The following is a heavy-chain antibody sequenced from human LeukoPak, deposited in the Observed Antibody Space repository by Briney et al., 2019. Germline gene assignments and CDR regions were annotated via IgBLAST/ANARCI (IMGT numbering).Heavy chain of an antibody. CDR1: GGAIISYY. D-gene: IGHD3-22*01. Sequence: SETLSLTCSVSGGAIISYYWSWSRQPAGKGPEWIGRIYPTGNTDYNPSLKARVTMSTDLSKKQFSLRLRSVTAADTAVYYCARLKFYDSTGYSPGYYMDVWGKGTAVTVSS. V-gene: IGHV4-4*07. CDR3: ARLKFYDSTGYSPGYYMDV. CDR2: IYPTGNT. J-gene: IGHJ6*03.